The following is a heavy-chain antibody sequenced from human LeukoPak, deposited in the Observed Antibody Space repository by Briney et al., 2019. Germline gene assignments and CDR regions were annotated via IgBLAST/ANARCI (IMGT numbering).Heavy chain of an antibody. CDR1: GFVFRNYF. V-gene: IGHV3-7*03. J-gene: IGHJ3*02. Sequence: GGSLRLSCAASGFVFRNYFMSWVRQAPGKGLEWVANIKQDGSEKYYVDSVKGRFTISRDNAKTSLYLQMNSLRAEDTAVYYCARDVLAAGATGTFDIWGQGTMVTVSS. CDR3: ARDVLAAGATGTFDI. CDR2: IKQDGSEK. D-gene: IGHD1-14*01.